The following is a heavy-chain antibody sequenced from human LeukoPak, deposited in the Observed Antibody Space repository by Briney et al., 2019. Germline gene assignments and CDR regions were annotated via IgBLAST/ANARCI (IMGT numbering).Heavy chain of an antibody. D-gene: IGHD6-13*01. CDR3: ARDVNGYSSTWYEY. CDR2: ISSSTSTI. V-gene: IGHV3-48*01. Sequence: GGSLRLSCAASGFTFSSYSMNWVRQAPGKWLEWVSYISSSTSTIYYADSVKGRFTISRDNAKNSLYLQMDSLRAEDTAVYFCARDVNGYSSTWYEYWGQGTLVTVSS. J-gene: IGHJ4*02. CDR1: GFTFSSYS.